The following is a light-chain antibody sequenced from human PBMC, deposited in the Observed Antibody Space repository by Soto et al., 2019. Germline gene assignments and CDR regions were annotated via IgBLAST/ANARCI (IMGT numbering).Light chain of an antibody. J-gene: IGKJ1*01. CDR1: QSLSTN. CDR2: GAS. V-gene: IGKV3-15*01. CDR3: QQSYTTHPT. Sequence: EIVMTQSPATLSVSPGEGATLSCRASQSLSTNLAWYQQKPGQAPRLLIYGASTRATGIPARFSGSGSGTEFTLTISSLQSEDFATYYCQQSYTTHPTFGQGTRVEIK.